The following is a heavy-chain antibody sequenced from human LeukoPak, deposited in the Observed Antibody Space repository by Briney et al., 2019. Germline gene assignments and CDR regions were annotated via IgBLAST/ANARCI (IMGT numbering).Heavy chain of an antibody. Sequence: GGSLRLSCAASGFTVSSNYMSWVRQAPGKGLEWVSVIYSGGSTYYADSVKGRFTISRDNSKNTLYLQMNSLRAEDTAVYYCARDLYDSDYYYGMDVWGQGTTVTVSS. J-gene: IGHJ6*02. CDR1: GFTVSSNY. CDR2: IYSGGST. CDR3: ARDLYDSDYYYGMDV. D-gene: IGHD3-3*01. V-gene: IGHV3-66*01.